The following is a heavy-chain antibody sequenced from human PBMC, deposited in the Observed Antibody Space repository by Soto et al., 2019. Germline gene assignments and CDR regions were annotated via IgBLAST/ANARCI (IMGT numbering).Heavy chain of an antibody. CDR3: AKPRSRLQWPPFDP. CDR2: ISPDGSNK. V-gene: IGHV3-30*18. CDR1: GFTFSSYG. J-gene: IGHJ5*02. Sequence: QVKLVESGGGVVQPGRSLRLSCAASGFTFSSYGMHWVRQAPGKGLEWVAVISPDGSNKDYADSVKGRFTISRDNSKNTLYLQMTSLRVEDTAVYYCAKPRSRLQWPPFDPWGNGTLVTVSS. D-gene: IGHD6-19*01.